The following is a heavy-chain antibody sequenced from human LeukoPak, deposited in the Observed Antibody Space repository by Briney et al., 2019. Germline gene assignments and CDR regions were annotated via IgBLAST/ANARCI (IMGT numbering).Heavy chain of an antibody. CDR3: ARSVRYFDWKYYFDY. D-gene: IGHD3-9*01. Sequence: GGSLRLSCAASGFTFSSYGMHWVRQAPGKGLEWVAVIWYDGSNKYYADSVKGGFTISRDNSKNTLYLQMNSLRAEDTAVYYCARSVRYFDWKYYFDYWGQGTLVTVSS. V-gene: IGHV3-33*01. CDR2: IWYDGSNK. CDR1: GFTFSSYG. J-gene: IGHJ4*02.